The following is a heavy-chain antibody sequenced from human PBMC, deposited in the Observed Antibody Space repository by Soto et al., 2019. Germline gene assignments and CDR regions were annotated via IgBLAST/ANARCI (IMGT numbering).Heavy chain of an antibody. Sequence: SVKVSCKASGYTFSGHYMHWVRQAPGQGLEWMGWINPNSGGTNYAQKFQGWVTMTRDTSLSTAYMEVSRLSSDDTAIYYCARDRMRITVFGVVTISHLFDLWGQGTLVTVSS. J-gene: IGHJ4*02. CDR2: INPNSGGT. CDR3: ARDRMRITVFGVVTISHLFDL. V-gene: IGHV1-2*04. D-gene: IGHD3-3*01. CDR1: GYTFSGHY.